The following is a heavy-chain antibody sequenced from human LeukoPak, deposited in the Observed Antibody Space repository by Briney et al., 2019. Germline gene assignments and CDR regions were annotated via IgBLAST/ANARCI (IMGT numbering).Heavy chain of an antibody. Sequence: PGGSLRLSCAASGFTFSDYYMSWIRQAPGKGLEWVAVISYDGSNKYYADSVKGRFTISRDNSKNTLYLQMNSLRAEDTAVYYCAKDWRNPIYWGQGTLVTVSS. J-gene: IGHJ4*02. V-gene: IGHV3-30*18. CDR3: AKDWRNPIY. CDR1: GFTFSDYY. D-gene: IGHD1-14*01. CDR2: ISYDGSNK.